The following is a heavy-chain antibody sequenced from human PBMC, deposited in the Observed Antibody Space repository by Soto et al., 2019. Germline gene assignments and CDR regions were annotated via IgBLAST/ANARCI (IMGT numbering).Heavy chain of an antibody. Sequence: GGSLRLSCAASGFTFSSYAMHWVRQAPGKGLEWVAVISYDVSNKYYADSVKGRFTISRDNSKNTLYLQMNSLRAEDTAVYYCFCDRTPRGSYYLPNLFDPWGQGTLVTVSS. J-gene: IGHJ5*02. CDR3: FCDRTPRGSYYLPNLFDP. CDR2: ISYDVSNK. D-gene: IGHD1-26*01. CDR1: GFTFSSYA. V-gene: IGHV3-30-3*01.